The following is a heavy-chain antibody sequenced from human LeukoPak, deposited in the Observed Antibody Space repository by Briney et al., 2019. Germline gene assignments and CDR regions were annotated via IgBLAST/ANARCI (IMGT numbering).Heavy chain of an antibody. CDR1: GGSVSSSSYY. D-gene: IGHD3-10*01. Sequence: PSETLSLTCTVSGGSVSSSSYYWGWIRQPPGKELEWIGSIYYSGSTYYNPSLKSRVTISVDTSKNQFSLKLSSVTAADTAVYYCARDHGYYGSGKGFDYWGQGTLVTVSS. CDR2: IYYSGST. V-gene: IGHV4-39*07. J-gene: IGHJ4*02. CDR3: ARDHGYYGSGKGFDY.